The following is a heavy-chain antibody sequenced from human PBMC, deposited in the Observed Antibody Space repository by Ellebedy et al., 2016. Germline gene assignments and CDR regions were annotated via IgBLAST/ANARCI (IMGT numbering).Heavy chain of an antibody. V-gene: IGHV1-8*01. CDR3: ARMFDDESGGTNWFDP. Sequence: ASVKVSCXASGYTCNRYEISWVRQATGQGLEWMGWMNPKSGDTGYAQKFQGRVTMSRNTAISTAYMELSRLTSEDSAIYYCARMFDDESGGTNWFDPWGQGTQVTVSS. CDR2: MNPKSGDT. D-gene: IGHD3-9*01. CDR1: GYTCNRYE. J-gene: IGHJ5*02.